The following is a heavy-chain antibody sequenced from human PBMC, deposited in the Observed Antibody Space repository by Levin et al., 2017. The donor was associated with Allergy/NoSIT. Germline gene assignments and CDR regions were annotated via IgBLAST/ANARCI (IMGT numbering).Heavy chain of an antibody. J-gene: IGHJ4*02. Sequence: PGGSLRLSCTVSGGSVSSGSDYWSWIRQPPGKGLEWIGYIYYSGSTNYNPSLKSRVTISVDTSKNQFSLKMSSVTAADTAVYYCARDRVAPPSYFDYWGQGILVTVSS. V-gene: IGHV4-61*01. CDR1: GGSVSSGSDY. D-gene: IGHD3-3*01. CDR2: IYYSGST. CDR3: ARDRVAPPSYFDY.